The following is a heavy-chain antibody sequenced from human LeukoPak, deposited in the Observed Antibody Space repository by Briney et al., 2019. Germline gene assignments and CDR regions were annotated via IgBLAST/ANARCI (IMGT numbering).Heavy chain of an antibody. V-gene: IGHV4-4*07. Sequence: PSETLSLTCTVSGVSISDYCWSWVRQPAGKGLEWIGRIFASGTTNYIPSLESRVTMSADTSKNHFSLKLTSVTAADTAVYYCARDIRVRWNADLSDVDLYPATAARAFDIWGQGTMVTVSS. CDR3: ARDIRVRWNADLSDVDLYPATAARAFDI. D-gene: IGHD1-1*01. CDR1: GVSISDYC. CDR2: IFASGTT. J-gene: IGHJ3*02.